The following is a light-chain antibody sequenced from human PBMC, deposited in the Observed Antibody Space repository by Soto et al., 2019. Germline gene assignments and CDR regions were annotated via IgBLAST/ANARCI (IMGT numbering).Light chain of an antibody. CDR2: GNN. J-gene: IGLJ2*01. Sequence: QPVLTQPPSVSETPGQRVTISCSGSNSNIGTNTLNWYQQFPGTAPKLLIYGNNQRPSGVPARFSGSKSGTSASLAISGLQSEDEAYYYGAAWDDSLNGVIFGGGTKLTVL. V-gene: IGLV1-44*01. CDR3: AAWDDSLNGVI. CDR1: NSNIGTNT.